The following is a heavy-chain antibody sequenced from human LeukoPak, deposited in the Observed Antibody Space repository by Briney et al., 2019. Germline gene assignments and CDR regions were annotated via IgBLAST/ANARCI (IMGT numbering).Heavy chain of an antibody. D-gene: IGHD3-10*01. V-gene: IGHV3-64D*06. J-gene: IGHJ4*02. CDR3: VKAVIWFGELLRNYYFDY. Sequence: PGGSLRLSCSAPGFTFSSYAMHWVRQAPGKGLEYVSAISSNGGSTYYADSVKGRFTISRDNSKNTLYLQMSSLRAEDTAVYYCVKAVIWFGELLRNYYFDYWGQGTLVTVSS. CDR2: ISSNGGST. CDR1: GFTFSSYA.